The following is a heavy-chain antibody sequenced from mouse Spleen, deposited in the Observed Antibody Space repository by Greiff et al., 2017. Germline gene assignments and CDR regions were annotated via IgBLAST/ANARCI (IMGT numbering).Heavy chain of an antibody. D-gene: IGHD2-10*02. CDR1: GFTFSDYY. J-gene: IGHJ4*01. CDR2: ISDGGSYT. Sequence: EVMLVESGGGLVKPGGSLKLSCAASGFTFSDYYMYWVRQTPEKRLEWVATISDGGSYTYYPDSVKGRFTISRDNAKNNLYLQMSSLKSEDTAMYYCARGGYGNYEDHAMDYWGQGTSVTVSS. CDR3: ARGGYGNYEDHAMDY. V-gene: IGHV5-4*02.